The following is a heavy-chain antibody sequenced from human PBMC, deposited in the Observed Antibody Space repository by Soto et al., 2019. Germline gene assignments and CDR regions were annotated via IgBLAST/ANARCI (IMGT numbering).Heavy chain of an antibody. CDR2: ISWNSGSI. CDR3: AKNGGSLQDYYYYMDV. J-gene: IGHJ6*03. V-gene: IGHV3-9*01. D-gene: IGHD2-15*01. CDR1: GFTFDDYA. Sequence: GGSLRLSCGASGFTFDDYAMHWVRQAPGKGLEWVSGISWNSGSIGYADSVKGRFTISRDNAKNSLYLQMNSLRAEDTALYYCAKNGGSLQDYYYYMDVWGKGTTVTVSS.